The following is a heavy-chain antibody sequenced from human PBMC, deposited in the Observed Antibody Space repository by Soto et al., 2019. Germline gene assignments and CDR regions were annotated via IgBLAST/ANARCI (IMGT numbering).Heavy chain of an antibody. D-gene: IGHD3-10*01. CDR3: ARVPGRL. Sequence: QLVETGGGLIQPGTYLTLSCAASGFSVSRNYMTWVRQAPGKGLGWVSFVYSPGATFYADSVKGRFILSRDDSQNTMYLQMNNRRAEDTAVYYCARVPGRLWGRGTLVTVAS. CDR2: VYSPGAT. CDR1: GFSVSRNY. J-gene: IGHJ4*02. V-gene: IGHV3-53*02.